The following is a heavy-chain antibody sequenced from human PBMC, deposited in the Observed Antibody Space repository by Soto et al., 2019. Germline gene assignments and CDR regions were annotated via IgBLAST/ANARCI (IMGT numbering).Heavy chain of an antibody. Sequence: ESGGGLVKPGGSLRLSCAASGFTFSNAWMSWVRQAPGKGLEWVGRIKSKTDGGTTDYAAPVKGRFTISRDDSKNTLYLQMNSLKTEDTAVYYCTTRLYYYDSSGYYYPGDYWGQGTLVTVSS. J-gene: IGHJ4*02. CDR2: IKSKTDGGTT. D-gene: IGHD3-22*01. CDR1: GFTFSNAW. V-gene: IGHV3-15*01. CDR3: TTRLYYYDSSGYYYPGDY.